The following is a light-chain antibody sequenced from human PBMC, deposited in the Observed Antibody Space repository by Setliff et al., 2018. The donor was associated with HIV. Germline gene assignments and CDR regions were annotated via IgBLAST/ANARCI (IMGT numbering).Light chain of an antibody. CDR1: SSDVGDYNY. CDR3: SSYTSSGSYV. V-gene: IGLV2-14*01. CDR2: EVS. Sequence: SVLTQPASVSGSPGQSITISCTGTSSDVGDYNYVSWYQQHPGKPPKLMIYEVSNRPSGVSNRFSGSKSGNTASLTISGLQAEDEADYYCSSYTSSGSYVFGTGTKVTVL. J-gene: IGLJ1*01.